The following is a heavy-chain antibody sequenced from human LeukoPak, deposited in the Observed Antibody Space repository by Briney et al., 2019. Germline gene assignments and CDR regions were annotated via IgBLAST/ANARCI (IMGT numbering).Heavy chain of an antibody. Sequence: SVKVSCKASGGTFSSYAISWVRQAPGQGLEWMGGIIPIFGTANYAQKFQGRVTITADESTSTAYMELSSLRSEDTAVYYCGQSSSITMIVVVDWGQGTLVTVSS. J-gene: IGHJ4*02. V-gene: IGHV1-69*01. CDR2: IIPIFGTA. CDR1: GGTFSSYA. D-gene: IGHD3-22*01. CDR3: GQSSSITMIVVVD.